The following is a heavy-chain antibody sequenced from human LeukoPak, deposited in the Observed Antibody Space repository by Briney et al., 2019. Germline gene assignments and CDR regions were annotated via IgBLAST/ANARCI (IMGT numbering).Heavy chain of an antibody. J-gene: IGHJ6*02. CDR1: RFTFWNYG. V-gene: IGHV3-33*01. D-gene: IGHD3-9*01. CDR2: IWYDGSNQ. Sequence: GGSLRLPYAASRFTFWNYGMHWVRQAPGKGLEWVATIWYDGSNQYYADSVKGRFTISRDNSKNTLYLQMNSLRAEDTAVYYCARDIKTYYDILTGPADYYYYGMDVWGQGTTVTVSS. CDR3: ARDIKTYYDILTGPADYYYYGMDV.